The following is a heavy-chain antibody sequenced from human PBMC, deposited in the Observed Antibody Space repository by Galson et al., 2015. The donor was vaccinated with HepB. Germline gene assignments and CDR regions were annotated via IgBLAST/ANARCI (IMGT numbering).Heavy chain of an antibody. Sequence: SLRLSCAASGFKFSSYWMTWFRQAPGKGLGWVANIKHDGSETWYVDSMRGRFTISRDNAKNSLYLQMNSLRVEDTAVYYCARAGDRSGYFQLRWFDPWGQGTLVTVSS. CDR2: IKHDGSET. CDR1: GFKFSSYW. CDR3: ARAGDRSGYFQLRWFDP. V-gene: IGHV3-7*01. J-gene: IGHJ5*02. D-gene: IGHD3-22*01.